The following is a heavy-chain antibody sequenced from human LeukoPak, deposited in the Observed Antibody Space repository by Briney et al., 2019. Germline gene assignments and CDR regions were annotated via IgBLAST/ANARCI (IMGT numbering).Heavy chain of an antibody. V-gene: IGHV3-30-3*01. CDR1: GFTFSSYA. J-gene: IGHJ4*02. CDR2: ISYDGSNK. CDR3: AREGFRLPDY. D-gene: IGHD4-11*01. Sequence: GGSLRPSCAASGFTFSSYAMHWVRQAPGKGLEWVAVISYDGSNKYYADSVKGRFTISRDNSKNTLYLQMNSLRAEDTAVYYCAREGFRLPDYWGQGTLVTVPS.